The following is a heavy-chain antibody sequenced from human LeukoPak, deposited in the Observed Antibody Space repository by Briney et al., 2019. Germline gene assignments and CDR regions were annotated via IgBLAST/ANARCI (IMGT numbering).Heavy chain of an antibody. J-gene: IGHJ5*02. D-gene: IGHD3-10*01. CDR1: GGSISSSSYY. CDR2: IYCSGST. V-gene: IGHV4-39*01. Sequence: PSETLSLTCTVSGGSISSSSYYWGWIRQPPGKGLEWIGSIYCSGSTYYNPSLKSRVTISVDTSKNQFSLKLSSVTAADTAVYYCARTGSGFDPWGQGTLVTVSS. CDR3: ARTGSGFDP.